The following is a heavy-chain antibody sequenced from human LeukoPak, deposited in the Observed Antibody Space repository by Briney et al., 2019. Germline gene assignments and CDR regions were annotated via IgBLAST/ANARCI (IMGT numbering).Heavy chain of an antibody. CDR1: GYTLTELS. CDR2: FDPEDGET. CDR3: ATPLPPTYYYGSGSPTPFDY. Sequence: ASVKVSCKVSGYTLTELSMHWVRQAPGKGLEWMGGFDPEDGETIYAQKSQGRVTMTEDTSTDTAYMELSSLRSEDTAVYYCATPLPPTYYYGSGSPTPFDYWGQGTLVTVSS. D-gene: IGHD3-10*01. J-gene: IGHJ4*02. V-gene: IGHV1-24*01.